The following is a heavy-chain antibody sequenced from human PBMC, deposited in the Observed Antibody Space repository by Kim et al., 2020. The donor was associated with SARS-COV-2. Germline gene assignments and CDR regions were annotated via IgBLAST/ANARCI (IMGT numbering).Heavy chain of an antibody. CDR3: ARGRALTTYYYGSGSYQIDY. V-gene: IGHV4-34*01. CDR1: GGSFSGYY. J-gene: IGHJ4*02. D-gene: IGHD3-10*01. Sequence: SETLSLTCAVYGGSFSGYYWSWIRQPPGKGLEWIGEINHSGSTNYNPSLKSRVTISVDTSKNQFSLKLSSVTAADTAVYYCARGRALTTYYYGSGSYQIDYWGQGTLVTVSS. CDR2: INHSGST.